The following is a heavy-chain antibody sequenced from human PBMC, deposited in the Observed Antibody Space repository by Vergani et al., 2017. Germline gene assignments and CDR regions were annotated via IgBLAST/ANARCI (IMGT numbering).Heavy chain of an antibody. CDR3: AKGNLSVATRSYFDY. J-gene: IGHJ4*02. CDR2: INSDGSST. D-gene: IGHD5-12*01. Sequence: EVQLVESGGGLVQPGGSLRLSCAASGFTFSSYWMHWVRQAPGKGLVWVSRINSDGSSTSYADSVKGRFTISRDNAKNTLYLQMNSLRAEDTAVYYCAKGNLSVATRSYFDYWGQGTLVTVSS. CDR1: GFTFSSYW. V-gene: IGHV3-74*01.